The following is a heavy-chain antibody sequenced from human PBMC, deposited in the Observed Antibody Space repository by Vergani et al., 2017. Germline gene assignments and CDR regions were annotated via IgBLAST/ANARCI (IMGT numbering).Heavy chain of an antibody. V-gene: IGHV1-3*01. CDR2: INAGNGNP. Sequence: QVQLVQSGAEVKKPGASVKVSCKASGYTFTSYAMHLVRQAPGQRLEWMGWINAGNGNPKYSQKFQGRVTITRDTSASTAYMELSSLRSEDTAVYYCAREGFYDYVWGSYRLRGGYYFDYWGQGTLVTVSS. J-gene: IGHJ4*02. CDR3: AREGFYDYVWGSYRLRGGYYFDY. D-gene: IGHD3-16*02. CDR1: GYTFTSYA.